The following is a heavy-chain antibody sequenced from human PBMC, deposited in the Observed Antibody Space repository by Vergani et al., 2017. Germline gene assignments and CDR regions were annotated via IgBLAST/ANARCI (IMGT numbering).Heavy chain of an antibody. V-gene: IGHV5-51*01. CDR1: EYSFGNYW. J-gene: IGHJ4*02. CDR3: ARHTTYTDS. Sequence: EVELVQSGPEMRKPGEALKISCKGSEYSFGNYWIGWVRQMPGKGLEWMGIIYPADSDTRYSPSFQGQITISADKSISTAFLQWDILKASDTALYYCARHTTYTDSWCQEALVTVSS. CDR2: IYPADSDT. D-gene: IGHD1-1*01.